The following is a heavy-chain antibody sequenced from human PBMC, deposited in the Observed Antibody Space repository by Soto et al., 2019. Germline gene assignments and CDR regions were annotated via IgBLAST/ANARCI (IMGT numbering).Heavy chain of an antibody. CDR3: VRLPDR. D-gene: IGHD2-2*01. V-gene: IGHV4-30-2*01. CDR1: GGSISSGGYS. CDR2: IYHSGGT. J-gene: IGHJ5*02. Sequence: QLQLQESGSGLVKPSQTLSLTCAVSGGSISSGGYSWSWIRQPPGKGLEWIGYIYHSGGTYYNPAFKSRVTRSGERPKTQSALMLSSVTAADGAVEYLVRLPDRWGQGTLGKVSS.